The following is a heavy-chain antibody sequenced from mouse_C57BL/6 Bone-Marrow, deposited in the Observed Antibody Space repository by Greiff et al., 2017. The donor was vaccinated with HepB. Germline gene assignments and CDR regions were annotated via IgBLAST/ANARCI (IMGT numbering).Heavy chain of an antibody. Sequence: EVQLQQSGPELVKPGASVKISCKASGYTFTDYYMNWVKQSHGKSLEWIGDINPNNGGTSYNQKFKGKATLTVDKSSSTAYMELRSLTSEDSAVYYCARGDLLRYFAYWGQGTLVTVSA. V-gene: IGHV1-26*01. CDR1: GYTFTDYY. D-gene: IGHD1-1*01. CDR2: INPNNGGT. J-gene: IGHJ3*01. CDR3: ARGDLLRYFAY.